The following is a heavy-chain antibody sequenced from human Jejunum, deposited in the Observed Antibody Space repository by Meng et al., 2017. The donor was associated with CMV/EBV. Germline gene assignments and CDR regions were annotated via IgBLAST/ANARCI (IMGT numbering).Heavy chain of an antibody. Sequence: YTFTAYYMHWVRQAPGQGLEWMGWINPKSGVTHYAQKFQGGVTMTRDTSTSTAYMELSRLRSDDTAVYYCAREIGMIMIPKSLRAGYWGQGALVTVSS. CDR3: AREIGMIMIPKSLRAGY. V-gene: IGHV1-2*02. D-gene: IGHD3-16*01. CDR1: YTFTAYY. J-gene: IGHJ4*02. CDR2: INPKSGVT.